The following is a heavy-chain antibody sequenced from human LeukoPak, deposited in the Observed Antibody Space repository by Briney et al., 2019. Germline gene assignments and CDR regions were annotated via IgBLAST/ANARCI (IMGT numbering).Heavy chain of an antibody. CDR2: ISYDGSNK. V-gene: IGHV3-30*18. CDR3: AKDLGGVALDY. CDR1: GFTFSSYG. Sequence: SGGSLRLSCAASGFTFSSYGMHWVRQAPGKGLEWVAVISYDGSNKYNADSVKGRFTISRDNSKNTLYLQMNSLRAEDTAVYYCAKDLGGVALDYWGQGTLVTVSS. D-gene: IGHD3-3*01. J-gene: IGHJ4*02.